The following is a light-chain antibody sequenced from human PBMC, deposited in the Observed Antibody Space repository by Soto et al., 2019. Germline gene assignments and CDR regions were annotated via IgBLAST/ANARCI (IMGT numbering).Light chain of an antibody. CDR1: SSDVGGYNY. V-gene: IGLV2-14*01. J-gene: IGLJ3*02. CDR2: DVS. CDR3: SSYTSTNSWV. Sequence: QSALTQSASVSGSPGQSITISCTGTSSDVGGYNYVSWYQQHPGKAPKLIIYDVSNRPSGVSTRFSGSKSGNTASLTISGLQAEDGADYSCSSYTSTNSWVFGGGTKLTV.